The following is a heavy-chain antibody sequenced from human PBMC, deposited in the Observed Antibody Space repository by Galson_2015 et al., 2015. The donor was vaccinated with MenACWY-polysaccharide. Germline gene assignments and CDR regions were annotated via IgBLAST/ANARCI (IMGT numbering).Heavy chain of an antibody. Sequence: SLRLSCAASGLTFNSAWMNWVRQAPGKGLEWVDRLKSKNDGGTTDFGAPVKGRFTFSRDDSKNTLYLQMGSLKIEDTAVYYCTTGGATLGSWGPGTLVTVSS. CDR1: GLTFNSAW. CDR2: LKSKNDGGTT. J-gene: IGHJ5*02. CDR3: TTGGATLGS. D-gene: IGHD1-26*01. V-gene: IGHV3-15*01.